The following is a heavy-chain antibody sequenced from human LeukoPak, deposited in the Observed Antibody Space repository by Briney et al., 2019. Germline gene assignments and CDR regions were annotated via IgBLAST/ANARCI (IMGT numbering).Heavy chain of an antibody. CDR3: AKIAVAGTVGYYFDY. CDR2: ISSSSSTI. Sequence: GGSLRLSCAASGFTFSSYSMNWVRQAPGKGLEWVSYISSSSSTIYYADSVKGRFTISRDNSKNTLYLQMNSLRAEDTAVYYCAKIAVAGTVGYYFDYWGQGTLVTVSS. V-gene: IGHV3-48*01. J-gene: IGHJ4*02. CDR1: GFTFSSYS. D-gene: IGHD6-19*01.